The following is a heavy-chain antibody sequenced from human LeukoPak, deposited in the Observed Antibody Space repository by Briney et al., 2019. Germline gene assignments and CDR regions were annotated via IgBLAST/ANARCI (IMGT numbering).Heavy chain of an antibody. D-gene: IGHD7-27*01. CDR3: ARDFWNLYENNDSNRDFDN. Sequence: GASVKVSCKASGYTFSNYGISCVRQAPGQGLEWMACISGDRIYAPQFQGRLIISTDPSTSTAYMELRSLRSDDTAVYYCARDFWNLYENNDSNRDFDNWGQGTLLTVSS. CDR2: ISGDR. CDR1: GYTFSNYG. V-gene: IGHV1-18*01. J-gene: IGHJ4*02.